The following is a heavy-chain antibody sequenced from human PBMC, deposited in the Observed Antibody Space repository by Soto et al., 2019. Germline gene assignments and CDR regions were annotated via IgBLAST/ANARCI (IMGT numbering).Heavy chain of an antibody. CDR3: ARGRYSGYDYPTWFDY. CDR1: GYTFTSYD. CDR2: MNPNSGNT. D-gene: IGHD5-12*01. V-gene: IGHV1-8*01. Sequence: ASVKVSCKASGYTFTSYDTNWVRQATGQGLEWMGWMNPNSGNTGYAQKFQGRVTMTRNTSISTAYMELSSLRSEDTAVYYCARGRYSGYDYPTWFDYWGQGTLVTVSS. J-gene: IGHJ4*02.